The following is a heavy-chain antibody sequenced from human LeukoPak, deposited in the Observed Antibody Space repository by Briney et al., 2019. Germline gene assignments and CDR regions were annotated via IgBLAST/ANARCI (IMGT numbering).Heavy chain of an antibody. D-gene: IGHD6-13*01. CDR1: GGSISSGGYY. CDR3: AKGSSSTWYELKNWFDP. CDR2: IYYSGST. Sequence: TSQTLSLTCTVSGGSISSGGYYWSWIRQHPGKGLEWIGYIYYSGSTYYNPSLKSRVTISVDTSKNQFSLKLSSVTAADTAVYYCAKGSSSTWYELKNWFDPWGQGTLVTVSS. V-gene: IGHV4-31*03. J-gene: IGHJ5*02.